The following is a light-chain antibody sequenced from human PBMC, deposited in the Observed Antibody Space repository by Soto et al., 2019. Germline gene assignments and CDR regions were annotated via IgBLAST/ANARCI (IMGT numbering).Light chain of an antibody. CDR2: AAS. Sequence: DIQMTQSPSSLSASVGDRVTITCRASQGIRTYLSWYQQQPGKAPKLLIYAASSLQSGVPSRFSGSGSGTIFTLTISNLQPEDFATYYCQQSYSTPWTFGQGTKVDIK. CDR3: QQSYSTPWT. V-gene: IGKV1-39*01. J-gene: IGKJ1*01. CDR1: QGIRTY.